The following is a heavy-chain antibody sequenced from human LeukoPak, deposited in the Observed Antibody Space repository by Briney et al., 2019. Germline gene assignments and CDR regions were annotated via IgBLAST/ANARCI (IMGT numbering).Heavy chain of an antibody. D-gene: IGHD2-2*01. CDR3: VRDAGHQLSRRNYYAMDV. CDR2: IYYSGST. CDR1: GGSISSYY. Sequence: PSETLSLTCTVSGGSISSYYWSWIRQPPGKGLEWIGNIYYSGSTNYNPSLKSRVTISVDTSKNQFSLKLSSVTAADTAVYYCVRDAGHQLSRRNYYAMDVWGQGTTVTVSS. V-gene: IGHV4-59*12. J-gene: IGHJ6*02.